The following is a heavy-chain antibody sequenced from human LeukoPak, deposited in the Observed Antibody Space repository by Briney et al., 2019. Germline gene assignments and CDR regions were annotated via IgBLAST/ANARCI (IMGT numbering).Heavy chain of an antibody. Sequence: GGSLRLSCAASGFTFSSYAVHWVRQAPGKGLEWVSLIYSGGSTYYADSVKGRFTISRHNSKNTLYLHMNSLRAEDTAVYYCAREANYYDSSGYYPDAFDIWGQGTMVTVSS. CDR3: AREANYYDSSGYYPDAFDI. J-gene: IGHJ3*02. CDR2: IYSGGST. V-gene: IGHV3-53*04. D-gene: IGHD3-22*01. CDR1: GFTFSSYA.